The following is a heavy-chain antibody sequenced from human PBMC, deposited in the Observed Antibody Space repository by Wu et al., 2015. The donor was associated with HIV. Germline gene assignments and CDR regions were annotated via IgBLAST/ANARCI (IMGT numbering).Heavy chain of an antibody. J-gene: IGHJ4*02. D-gene: IGHD6-13*01. CDR3: ARGRWDHYSSNWYSVYFDY. Sequence: QVQLQQWGARLLKPSETLSLTCAVYGDSFSGYYWSWIRQPPGKGLEWIGAINHSGSTNYNPSLKSRVTISVDTSKNQFSLKLNSVTAADTAVYYCARGRWDHYSSNWYSVYFDYWGQGTLVTVSS. CDR2: INHSGST. V-gene: IGHV4-34*01. CDR1: GDSFSGYY.